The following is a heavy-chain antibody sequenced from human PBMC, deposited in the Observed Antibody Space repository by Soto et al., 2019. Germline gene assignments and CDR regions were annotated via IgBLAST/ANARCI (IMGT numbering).Heavy chain of an antibody. CDR3: ARDQLEGNWFDP. CDR1: CGSFSGYY. Sequence: SETLSLTCAVYCGSFSGYYWSWIRQPPGKGLEWIGEINHSGSTKYNPSLKSRVNKSVDTSKNQFSLKLSSVTAADTAVYYCARDQLEGNWFDPWGQGTLVTVSS. D-gene: IGHD1-1*01. J-gene: IGHJ5*02. V-gene: IGHV4-34*01. CDR2: INHSGST.